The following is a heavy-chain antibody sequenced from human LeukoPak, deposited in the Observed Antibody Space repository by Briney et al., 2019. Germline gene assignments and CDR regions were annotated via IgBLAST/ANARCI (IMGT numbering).Heavy chain of an antibody. V-gene: IGHV3-43*02. Sequence: GGSLRLSCAASGFTFDDYAMHWVRQAPGKGLEWVSLISGDGGSTYYADSVKGRFTISRDNSKNSLCLQMNSLRTEDTALYYCAKDSSYYYDSSGYATYYFDYWGQGTLVTVSS. D-gene: IGHD3-22*01. CDR3: AKDSSYYYDSSGYATYYFDY. J-gene: IGHJ4*02. CDR1: GFTFDDYA. CDR2: ISGDGGST.